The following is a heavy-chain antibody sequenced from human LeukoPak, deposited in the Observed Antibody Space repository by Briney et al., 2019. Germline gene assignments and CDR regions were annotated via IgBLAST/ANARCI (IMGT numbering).Heavy chain of an antibody. V-gene: IGHV3-30-3*01. D-gene: IGHD3-3*01. Sequence: GRSLRLSCAASGFTFSSYAMHWVRQAPGKGLEWVAVISYDGSNKYYADSVKGRFTISRDNSKNKLYLKMNSLRAEDTAVYYCAREHNTYYDFWSGYSYGMDVWGQGTTVTVSS. CDR1: GFTFSSYA. CDR3: AREHNTYYDFWSGYSYGMDV. J-gene: IGHJ6*02. CDR2: ISYDGSNK.